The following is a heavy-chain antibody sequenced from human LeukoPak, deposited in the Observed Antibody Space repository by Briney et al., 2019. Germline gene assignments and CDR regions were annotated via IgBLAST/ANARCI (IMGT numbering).Heavy chain of an antibody. CDR2: IYYSGNT. Sequence: SETLSLTCTVSGDSISSSYWSWIRQPPGKGLEWIGHIYYSGNTNYNPSLKSRVTMSVDTSKNQFSLKLSSVTAADTAVYYCARGGYLFGQWGQGTLVTVSS. CDR3: ARGGYLFGQ. CDR1: GDSISSSY. D-gene: IGHD2-15*01. V-gene: IGHV4-59*01. J-gene: IGHJ4*02.